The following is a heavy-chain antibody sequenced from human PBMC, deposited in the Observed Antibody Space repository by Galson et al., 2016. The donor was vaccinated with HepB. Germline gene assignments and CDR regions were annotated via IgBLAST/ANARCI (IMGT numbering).Heavy chain of an antibody. CDR2: VSGDATST. J-gene: IGHJ3*01. Sequence: LDWVSTVSGDATSTSYADSVRGRFTISRDNSKNTLFLQMNSLRAEDTGLYYCAKKYYYGTGITRDVFDVWGQGTMVTVSS. CDR3: AKKYYYGTGITRDVFDV. D-gene: IGHD3-10*01. V-gene: IGHV3-23*01.